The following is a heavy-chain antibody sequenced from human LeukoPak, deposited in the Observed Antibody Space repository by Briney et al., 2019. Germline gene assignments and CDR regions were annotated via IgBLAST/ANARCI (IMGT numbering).Heavy chain of an antibody. J-gene: IGHJ4*02. D-gene: IGHD1-26*01. CDR1: GFTFSSYG. V-gene: IGHV3-30*03. CDR3: ARDKSPPEWELPRY. Sequence: PGRSLRLSCAASGFTFSSYGMHWVRQAPGKGLEWVAVISYDGSNKYYADSVKGRFTISRDNSKNTLYLQMNSLRAEDTAVYYCARDKSPPEWELPRYWGQGTLVTVSS. CDR2: ISYDGSNK.